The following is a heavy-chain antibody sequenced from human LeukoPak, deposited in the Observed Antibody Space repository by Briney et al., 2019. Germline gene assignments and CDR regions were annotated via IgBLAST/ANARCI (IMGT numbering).Heavy chain of an antibody. D-gene: IGHD6-6*01. CDR2: IIPNFGTA. Sequence: ASVKVSCKVSGYTLTELSMHWVRQAPGQGLEWMGWIIPNFGTANYAQKFQGRVTITADKSTSTAYMELSSLRSDDTAVYYCARAELYSSSIVSRLKNYYYYYKDVWGKGTTVTVSS. J-gene: IGHJ6*03. CDR3: ARAELYSSSIVSRLKNYYYYYKDV. CDR1: GYTLTELS. V-gene: IGHV1-69*06.